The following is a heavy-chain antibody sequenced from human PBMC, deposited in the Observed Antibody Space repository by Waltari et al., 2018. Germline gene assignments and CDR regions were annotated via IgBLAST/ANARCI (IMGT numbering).Heavy chain of an antibody. Sequence: EVQLVESGGGLLQPGRSLRLSCAASGFTFSGRWMSWVRQAPGKGPEWGANINQDGGEKFYVDSVNGRFTISRDNAKSSLFLQMSGLRADDTAVYYCARGAGWLADHWGQGTVVTVSS. CDR2: INQDGGEK. D-gene: IGHD6-19*01. J-gene: IGHJ5*02. CDR3: ARGAGWLADH. CDR1: GFTFSGRW. V-gene: IGHV3-7*01.